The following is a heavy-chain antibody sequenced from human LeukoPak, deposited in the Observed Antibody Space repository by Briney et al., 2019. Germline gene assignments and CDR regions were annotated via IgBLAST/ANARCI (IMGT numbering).Heavy chain of an antibody. Sequence: ASVKVSCKASGYTFSDYYLHWVRQAPGQGLEWVGWINPNSGGTNFAQKFRGRVTMTRDTSITTAYMELTGLKSDDTAVYYCARGGVRTAASSLGYWGQGTLVTVSS. CDR2: INPNSGGT. V-gene: IGHV1-2*02. J-gene: IGHJ4*01. CDR1: GYTFSDYY. CDR3: ARGGVRTAASSLGY. D-gene: IGHD6-13*01.